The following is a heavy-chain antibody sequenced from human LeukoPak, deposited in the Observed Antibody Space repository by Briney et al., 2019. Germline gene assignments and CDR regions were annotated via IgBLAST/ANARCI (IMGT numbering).Heavy chain of an antibody. D-gene: IGHD3-22*01. V-gene: IGHV3-23*01. CDR2: ISGSGGST. J-gene: IGHJ4*02. CDR1: GFTFSSYA. CDR3: ARTKTYYYDSSGYYPFDY. Sequence: GGSLRLSCAASGFTFSSYAMSWVRQAQGKGLEWVSAISGSGGSTYYADSVKGRFTISRDNSKNTLYLQMNSLRAEDTAVYYCARTKTYYYDSSGYYPFDYWGQGTLVTVSS.